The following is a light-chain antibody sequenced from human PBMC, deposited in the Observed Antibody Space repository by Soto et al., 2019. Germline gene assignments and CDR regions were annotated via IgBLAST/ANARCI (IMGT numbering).Light chain of an antibody. CDR3: QQYASSAIT. CDR1: QSVSSSY. Sequence: EIVLTQSPGTLSLSPGERATLSCRASQSVSSSYLAWYQQKSGQAPRLLIYGASRRATGIPDRFSGSGSGTDFTLTINKLEPEDFAVYYCQQYASSAITFGQGTRLEIK. V-gene: IGKV3-20*01. CDR2: GAS. J-gene: IGKJ5*01.